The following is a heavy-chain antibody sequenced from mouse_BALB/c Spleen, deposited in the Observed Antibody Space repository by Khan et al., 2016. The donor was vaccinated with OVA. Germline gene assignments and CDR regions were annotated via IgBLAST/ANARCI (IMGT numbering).Heavy chain of an antibody. J-gene: IGHJ3*01. V-gene: IGHV2-9*02. CDR2: IWAGGST. CDR1: GFSLSNYG. D-gene: IGHD1-3*01. Sequence: QVQLKPSGPGLVAPSQTLSITCTVSGFSLSNYGVHWVRQPPGKGLEWLGVIWAGGSTNHNSAPMSRLSISKDDSKSQVFLKMNSLQTDDTAMYYCARAFYNGAWFAYWGQGTLVTVSA. CDR3: ARAFYNGAWFAY.